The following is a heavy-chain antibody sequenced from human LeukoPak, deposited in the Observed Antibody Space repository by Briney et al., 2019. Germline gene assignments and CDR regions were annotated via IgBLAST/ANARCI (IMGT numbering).Heavy chain of an antibody. J-gene: IGHJ4*02. Sequence: ASVKVSCKASGYTFTSYDINWVRQATGQGLEWMGWMNPNSGNTGYAQKFQGRVTMTRNTSISTAYMELSSLRSEDTAVYYCARGLHYSGSYLFDYWGQGTLVTVSS. CDR1: GYTFTSYD. CDR2: MNPNSGNT. V-gene: IGHV1-8*01. D-gene: IGHD1-26*01. CDR3: ARGLHYSGSYLFDY.